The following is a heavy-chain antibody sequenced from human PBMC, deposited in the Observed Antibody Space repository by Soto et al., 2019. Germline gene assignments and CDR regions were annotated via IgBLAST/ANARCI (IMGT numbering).Heavy chain of an antibody. CDR3: ARADYEILTGSYAMDV. CDR1: DDFISSYY. Sequence: NPSETLSLTCTVSDDFISSYYWNWIRQPAGKGLEWIGRVSTNGATNYNPSLESRVTMSVDTSKNQFSLKLTSVTAAGTAVYFCARADYEILTGSYAMDVWGQGTTVTVSS. D-gene: IGHD3-9*01. J-gene: IGHJ6*02. CDR2: VSTNGAT. V-gene: IGHV4-4*07.